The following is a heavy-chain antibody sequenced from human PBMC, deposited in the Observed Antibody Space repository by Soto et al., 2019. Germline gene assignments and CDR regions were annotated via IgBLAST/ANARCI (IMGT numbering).Heavy chain of an antibody. Sequence: QVQLQESGPGLVKPSQTLSLTCNVSGVSISSSSYYWSWIRQNPGKGLEWIGYISYSGNTHYNPSLKSRVTISRDASENQFSLRLSSVTAAATAVYFCARDGKAYYRFDYWGQGSLVTVSS. D-gene: IGHD3-22*01. J-gene: IGHJ4*02. CDR1: GVSISSSSYY. V-gene: IGHV4-31*03. CDR2: ISYSGNT. CDR3: ARDGKAYYRFDY.